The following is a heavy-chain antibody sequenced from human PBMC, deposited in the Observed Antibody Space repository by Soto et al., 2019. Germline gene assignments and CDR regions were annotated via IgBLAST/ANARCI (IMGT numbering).Heavy chain of an antibody. CDR3: ARESYYNSGLESNYLDY. Sequence: GESLKISCKVSGYIFTNYWIAWVRQMPGEGLEWMGIIYPRDSDTRYNPSLQGQVIISVDKSISTAYPQWSSLKASDTAMYYCARESYYNSGLESNYLDYWGQGTLVTVSS. CDR2: IYPRDSDT. J-gene: IGHJ4*02. V-gene: IGHV5-51*01. CDR1: GYIFTNYW. D-gene: IGHD3-10*01.